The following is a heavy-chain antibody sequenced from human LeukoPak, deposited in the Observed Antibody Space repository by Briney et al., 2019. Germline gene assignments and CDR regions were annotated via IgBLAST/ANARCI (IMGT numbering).Heavy chain of an antibody. D-gene: IGHD2-15*01. V-gene: IGHV4-34*01. J-gene: IGHJ4*02. CDR3: ASSEGVVVAAFKPYFDY. CDR2: INHSGST. Sequence: SETLSLTCAVYGGSFSGYYWSWIRQPPGKGLEWIGEINHSGSTNYNPPLKSRVTISVDTSKNQFSLKLSSVTAADTAVYYCASSEGVVVAAFKPYFDYWGQGTLVTVSS. CDR1: GGSFSGYY.